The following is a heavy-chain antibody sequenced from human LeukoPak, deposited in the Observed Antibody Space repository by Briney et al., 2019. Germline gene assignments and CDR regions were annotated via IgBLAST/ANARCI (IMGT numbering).Heavy chain of an antibody. Sequence: PGGSLRLSCAASGFTFSDYYMSWIRQAPGKGLGWVSYISSSGSTIYYADSVKGRFTISRDNAKNSLYLQMNSLRAEDTAVYYCARDFYGSGSYYNPSIWGQGTMVTVSS. V-gene: IGHV3-11*04. CDR3: ARDFYGSGSYYNPSI. CDR1: GFTFSDYY. CDR2: ISSSGSTI. J-gene: IGHJ3*02. D-gene: IGHD3-10*01.